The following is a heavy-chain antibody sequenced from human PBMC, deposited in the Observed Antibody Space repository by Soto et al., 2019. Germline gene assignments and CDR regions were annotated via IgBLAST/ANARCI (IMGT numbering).Heavy chain of an antibody. D-gene: IGHD2-15*01. J-gene: IGHJ1*01. Sequence: QVQLVESGGGVVQPGRSLRLSCAASGFTFSSYGMHWVRQAPGKGLEWVAVISYDGSNKYYADSVKGRFTISRDNSNNALYLQMERLRAEDTAVYYCATGVVVGTTFFQHWGQGTLVTVSS. CDR3: ATGVVVGTTFFQH. V-gene: IGHV3-30*03. CDR1: GFTFSSYG. CDR2: ISYDGSNK.